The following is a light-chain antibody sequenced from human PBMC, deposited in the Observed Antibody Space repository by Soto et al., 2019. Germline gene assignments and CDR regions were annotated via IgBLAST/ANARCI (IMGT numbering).Light chain of an antibody. CDR2: KAS. Sequence: DIQMTQSPSTLSASVGDRVTITCRASQTISIWLAWYQQKPGKAPKLLIYKASSLESGVPSRFSGSGSGTEFTPTISSLQPDDFATYYCQQYDGYPWTFGQGTKVELK. V-gene: IGKV1-5*03. J-gene: IGKJ1*01. CDR3: QQYDGYPWT. CDR1: QTISIW.